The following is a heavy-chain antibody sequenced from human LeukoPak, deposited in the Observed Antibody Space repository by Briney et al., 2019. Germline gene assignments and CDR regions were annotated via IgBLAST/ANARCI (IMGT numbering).Heavy chain of an antibody. D-gene: IGHD2-2*03. CDR1: GYTFTGYY. CDR3: ARDGYCSSISCYAYFDY. CDR2: INPNSGGT. J-gene: IGHJ4*02. V-gene: IGHV1-2*02. Sequence: GASVKVSCKASGYTFTGYYMHWVRQAPGQGLEWMGWINPNSGGTNYAQKFQGRVTMTRDTSISTAYMELSRLRSDDTAVYYCARDGYCSSISCYAYFDYWGQGTLVTVSS.